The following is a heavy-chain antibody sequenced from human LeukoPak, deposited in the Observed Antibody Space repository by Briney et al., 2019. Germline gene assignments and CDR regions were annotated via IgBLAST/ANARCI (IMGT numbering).Heavy chain of an antibody. V-gene: IGHV4-34*01. J-gene: IGHJ4*02. Sequence: PSETLSLTCTVSSGSISSYYWSWIRQPPGKGLEWIGEINHSGSTNYNPSLKSRVTISVDTSKNQFSLKLSSVTAADTAVYYCARVADYYDSSGFPDWGQGTLVTVSS. CDR2: INHSGST. CDR3: ARVADYYDSSGFPD. D-gene: IGHD3-22*01. CDR1: SGSISSYY.